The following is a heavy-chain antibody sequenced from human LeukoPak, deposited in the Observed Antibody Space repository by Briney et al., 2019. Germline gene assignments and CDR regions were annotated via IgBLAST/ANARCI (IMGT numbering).Heavy chain of an antibody. CDR3: ARPRAAVGATIDY. CDR1: GYTFTNYW. V-gene: IGHV5-51*01. D-gene: IGHD1-26*01. J-gene: IGHJ4*02. CDR2: IYPADSDT. Sequence: GESLKISCQGFGYTFTNYWIGWVRQMPWKGPGWIGIIYPADSDTRYSPSFQGQVTISADKSMSTAYPQMGSLKASDTAMYYCARPRAAVGATIDYWGQGTLVTVSS.